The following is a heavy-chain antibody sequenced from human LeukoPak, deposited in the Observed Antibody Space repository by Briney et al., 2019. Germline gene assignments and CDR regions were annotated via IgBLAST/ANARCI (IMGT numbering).Heavy chain of an antibody. J-gene: IGHJ4*02. CDR3: ARGLAVTTFSYFDY. D-gene: IGHD4-17*01. V-gene: IGHV4-59*01. Sequence: SETLSLTCTVSGGSISTYYWSWIRQPPGKGLEWIGYIYYSGSTNYNPSLKCRVTISVDTSKNQFSLKLSSVTAADTAVYYCARGLAVTTFSYFDYWGQGTLVTVSS. CDR2: IYYSGST. CDR1: GGSISTYY.